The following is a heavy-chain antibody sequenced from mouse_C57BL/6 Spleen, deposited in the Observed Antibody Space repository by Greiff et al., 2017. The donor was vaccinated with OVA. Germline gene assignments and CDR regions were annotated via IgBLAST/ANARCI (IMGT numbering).Heavy chain of an antibody. CDR1: GYTFTDYE. V-gene: IGHV1-15*01. CDR3: TRRRLLYDYDGWYFDV. Sequence: VQLQQSGAELVRPGASVTLSCKASGYTFTDYEMHWVKQTPVHGLEWIGAIDPETGGTAYNQKFKGKAILTADKSSSTAYMELRSLTSEDSAFYYWTRRRLLYDYDGWYFDVWGTGTTVTVSS. J-gene: IGHJ1*03. D-gene: IGHD2-4*01. CDR2: IDPETGGT.